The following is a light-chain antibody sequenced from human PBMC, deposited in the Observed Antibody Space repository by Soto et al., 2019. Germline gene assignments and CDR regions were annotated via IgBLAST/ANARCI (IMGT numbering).Light chain of an antibody. Sequence: DIQMTQSPSSLSASVGDRVTITCRASQSISSYLNWYQQKPGKAPKLLIYAAPSLQSGVPSRFSGSGSGTDFTLTISSLQPEDFATYYCQQSYSTPPTWTFGQGTKVDIK. V-gene: IGKV1-39*01. CDR2: AAP. CDR3: QQSYSTPPTWT. J-gene: IGKJ1*01. CDR1: QSISSY.